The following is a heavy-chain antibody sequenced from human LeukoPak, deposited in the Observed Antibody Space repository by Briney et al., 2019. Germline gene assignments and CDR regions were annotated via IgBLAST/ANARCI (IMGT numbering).Heavy chain of an antibody. D-gene: IGHD4-11*01. Sequence: NTGGSLRLSCAASGFTFSSYSMNWVRQAPGKGLEWVSSISSGSSYIYYSDSVQGRFTISRDNAKNSLYLRMNSLRAEDTAVYYCTRGTPTTRDFDYWGQGTLVTVSS. CDR3: TRGTPTTRDFDY. CDR2: ISSGSSYI. V-gene: IGHV3-21*01. CDR1: GFTFSSYS. J-gene: IGHJ4*02.